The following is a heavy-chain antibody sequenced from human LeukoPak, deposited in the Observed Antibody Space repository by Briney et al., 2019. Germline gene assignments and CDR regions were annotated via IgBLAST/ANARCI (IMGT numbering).Heavy chain of an antibody. CDR1: GYSFTDYW. J-gene: IGHJ4*02. D-gene: IGHD1-20*01. CDR3: ARHETDKITATDY. CDR2: IYPGDSDT. Sequence: GESLQISCKVSGYSFTDYWIGWVRQTPGKGLEWMGIIYPGDSDTRYSPSFQGQVTISADKSISTAYLQWSSLKASDTAMYYCARHETDKITATDYWGQGTLVTVSS. V-gene: IGHV5-51*01.